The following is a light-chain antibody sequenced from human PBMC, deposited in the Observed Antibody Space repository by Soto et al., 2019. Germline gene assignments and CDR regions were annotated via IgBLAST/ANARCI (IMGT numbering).Light chain of an antibody. CDR1: QSIGKH. J-gene: IGKJ5*01. Sequence: DIQMTQAPSSLSASVGYRFTITCRASQSIGKHLNWYQQKPGKAPKFLIYSVSSLQSGVPSRFSGSGSGTDFTLTINSLQPEDFATYYCQQGYNSSITFGQGTRLEIK. CDR2: SVS. V-gene: IGKV1-39*01. CDR3: QQGYNSSIT.